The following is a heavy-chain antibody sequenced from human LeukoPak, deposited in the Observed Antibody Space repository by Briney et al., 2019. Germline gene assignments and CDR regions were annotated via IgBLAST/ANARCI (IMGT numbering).Heavy chain of an antibody. CDR3: AKAPVTTCRGAYCYPFDY. CDR1: GFTLSSYA. J-gene: IGHJ4*02. Sequence: GGSLRLSCAASGFTLSSYAMSWVRQAPGKGLEWVSAISDSGNTYHADSVKGRFTISRDSSKNTLLLQMNRLRPEDAAVYYCAKAPVTTCRGAYCYPFDYWGQGTLVTVSS. CDR2: ISDSGNT. V-gene: IGHV3-23*01. D-gene: IGHD2-21*01.